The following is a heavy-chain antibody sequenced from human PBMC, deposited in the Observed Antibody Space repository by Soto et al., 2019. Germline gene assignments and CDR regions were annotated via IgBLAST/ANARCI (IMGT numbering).Heavy chain of an antibody. Sequence: QVQLGQSGAEEKKPGASVKFSCKASGYTFISHAMHWGRRPPGQRLEWMGWINAGNGKTKYSQKFQGRVTITTNTSASTAYMELSSLRSEDTAVYYCARDGIAAAGTSWFDPWGQGTLVTVSS. V-gene: IGHV1-3*05. CDR1: GYTFISHA. J-gene: IGHJ5*02. CDR2: INAGNGKT. D-gene: IGHD6-13*01. CDR3: ARDGIAAAGTSWFDP.